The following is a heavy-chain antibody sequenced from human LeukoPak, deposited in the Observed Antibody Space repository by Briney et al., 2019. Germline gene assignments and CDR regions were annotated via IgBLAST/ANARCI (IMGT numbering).Heavy chain of an antibody. D-gene: IGHD6-13*01. Sequence: SETLSLTCTVSGGPISSYYWSWIRQPPGKGLEWIGYIYYSGSTNYNPSLKSRVTISVDTSKNQFSLKLSSVTAADTAVYYCAGSIAAAGYYYYYGMDVWGQGTTVTVSS. CDR2: IYYSGST. CDR3: AGSIAAAGYYYYYGMDV. V-gene: IGHV4-59*01. J-gene: IGHJ6*02. CDR1: GGPISSYY.